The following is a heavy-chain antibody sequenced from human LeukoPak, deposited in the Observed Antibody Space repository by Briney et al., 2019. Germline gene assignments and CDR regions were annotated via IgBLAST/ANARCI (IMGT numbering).Heavy chain of an antibody. J-gene: IGHJ4*02. CDR1: GYTFITNW. CDR2: IKEDGSEK. Sequence: PGGSLRLSCAASGYTFITNWMSWVRQAPGKGLEWVASIKEDGSEKYYVGSVKGRFTISRDNGKTSLYLQMNSLRAEDTAVYYCARGGGYASEYWGQGTLVTVSS. V-gene: IGHV3-7*01. D-gene: IGHD1-1*01. CDR3: ARGGGYASEY.